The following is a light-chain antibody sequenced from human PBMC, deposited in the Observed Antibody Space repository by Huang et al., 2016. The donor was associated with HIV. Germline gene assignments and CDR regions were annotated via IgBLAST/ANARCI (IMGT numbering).Light chain of an antibody. V-gene: IGKV1-8*01. CDR1: QGIRSY. CDR3: QQYDSYPVFT. J-gene: IGKJ3*01. CDR2: AAS. Sequence: AIRMTQSPSSLSASTGDRVTITCRASQGIRSYLAWYQQKPGKAPKLLIYAASTLQSGVPSRFSGSGSGTDFTLTISFLQSEDFATYYCQQYDSYPVFTFGPGTKVDIK.